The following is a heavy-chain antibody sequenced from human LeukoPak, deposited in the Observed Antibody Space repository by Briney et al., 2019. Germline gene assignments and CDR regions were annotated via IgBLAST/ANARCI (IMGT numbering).Heavy chain of an antibody. Sequence: GGSLRLSCAASGFTFSSYGMHWVRQAPGRGLEWVAIIWYDGSNRYYADSVKGRFTISRDNSKNTLYLQMNSLRADDTAVYYCAGATKWLAHDFWGQGTLVTVSS. J-gene: IGHJ4*02. CDR1: GFTFSSYG. CDR2: IWYDGSNR. CDR3: AGATKWLAHDF. D-gene: IGHD6-19*01. V-gene: IGHV3-33*01.